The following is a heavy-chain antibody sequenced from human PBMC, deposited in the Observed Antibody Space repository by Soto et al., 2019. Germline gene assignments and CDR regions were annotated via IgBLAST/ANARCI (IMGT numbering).Heavy chain of an antibody. CDR2: ISGSGGST. J-gene: IGHJ6*03. Sequence: QPGGSLRLSCAASGFSFSSYAMSWVRQAPGKGLEWVSAISGSGGSTYYADSVKGRFTISRDNSKNTLYLQMNSLRAEDTAVYYCAKVARRIAARRCYYYYMDVWGKGTTVTVSS. CDR1: GFSFSSYA. D-gene: IGHD6-6*01. CDR3: AKVARRIAARRCYYYYMDV. V-gene: IGHV3-23*01.